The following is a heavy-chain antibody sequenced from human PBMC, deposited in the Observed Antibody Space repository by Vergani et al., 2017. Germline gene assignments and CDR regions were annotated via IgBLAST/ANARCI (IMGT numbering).Heavy chain of an antibody. Sequence: QVQLVESGGGVVQPGRSLRLSCAASGFTFSSYGMHWVRQAQGKGLEWVAVIWYDGSNKYYADSVKGRVTISRDNSKNTLYLQMNSLRAEDTAVYYCARESDSSSXLDYWGQGTLVTVSS. CDR3: ARESDSSSXLDY. CDR2: IWYDGSNK. V-gene: IGHV3-33*01. CDR1: GFTFSSYG. J-gene: IGHJ4*02. D-gene: IGHD6-13*01.